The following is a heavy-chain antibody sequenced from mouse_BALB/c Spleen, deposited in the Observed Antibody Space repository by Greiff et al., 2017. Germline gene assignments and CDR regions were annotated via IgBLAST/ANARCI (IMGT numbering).Heavy chain of an antibody. D-gene: IGHD1-1*01. J-gene: IGHJ4*01. CDR3: ARFPDYYGSTFYAMDY. CDR2: ISYSGST. CDR1: GDSITSGY. V-gene: IGHV3-8*02. Sequence: EVKLEESGPSLVKPSQTLSLTCSVTGDSITSGYWNWIRKFPGNKLEYMGYISYSGSTYYNPSLKSRISITRDTSKNQYYLQLNSVTTEDTATYYCARFPDYYGSTFYAMDYWGQGTSVTVSS.